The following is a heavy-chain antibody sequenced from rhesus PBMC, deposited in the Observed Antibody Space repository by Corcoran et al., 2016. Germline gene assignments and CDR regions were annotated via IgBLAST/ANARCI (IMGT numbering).Heavy chain of an antibody. CDR3: ARQNTVTSYFDY. V-gene: IGHV4-160*01. D-gene: IGHD4-23*01. J-gene: IGHJ4*01. Sequence: QVQLQESGPGLVKPSETLSLTCAVSGGSISSNSWSGTRQPPGKGLEWIGRIYGSGGSTDYNPSLKSRVTISTDTSKNQFSLKLSSVTAADTAVYYCARQNTVTSYFDYWGQGVLVTVSS. CDR2: IYGSGGST. CDR1: GGSISSNS.